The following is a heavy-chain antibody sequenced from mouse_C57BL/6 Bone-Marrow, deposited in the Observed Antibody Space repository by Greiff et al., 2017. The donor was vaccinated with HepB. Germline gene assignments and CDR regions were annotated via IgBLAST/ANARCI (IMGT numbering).Heavy chain of an antibody. V-gene: IGHV1-72*01. Sequence: VHLVESGAELVKPGASVKLSCKASGYTFTSYWMHWVKQRPGRGLEWIGRIDPNSGGTKYNEKFKSKATLTVDKPSSTAYMQLSSLTSEDSAVYYCARWAIDYYGLDYWGQGTTLTVSS. J-gene: IGHJ2*01. CDR3: ARWAIDYYGLDY. CDR2: IDPNSGGT. CDR1: GYTFTSYW. D-gene: IGHD1-1*01.